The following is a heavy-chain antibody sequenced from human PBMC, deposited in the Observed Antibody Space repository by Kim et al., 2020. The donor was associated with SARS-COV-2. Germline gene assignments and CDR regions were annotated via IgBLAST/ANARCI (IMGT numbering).Heavy chain of an antibody. V-gene: IGHV4-31*03. Sequence: SETLSLTCTVSGGSISSGGYYWSWIRQHPGKGLEWIGYIYYSGSTYYNPSLKSRVTISVDTSKNQFSLKLSSVTAADTAVYYCARDHIPTYYDFWSGVYGMDVWGQGTTVTVSS. CDR3: ARDHIPTYYDFWSGVYGMDV. CDR1: GGSISSGGYY. CDR2: IYYSGST. J-gene: IGHJ6*02. D-gene: IGHD3-3*01.